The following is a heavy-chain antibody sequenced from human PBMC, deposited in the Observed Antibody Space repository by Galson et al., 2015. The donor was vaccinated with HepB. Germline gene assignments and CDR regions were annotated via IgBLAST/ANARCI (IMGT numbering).Heavy chain of an antibody. CDR2: ISSSSSYT. J-gene: IGHJ5*02. CDR3: ARSLQIVVVPEAFDP. V-gene: IGHV3-11*06. CDR1: GFTFSDYY. D-gene: IGHD2-2*01. Sequence: SLRLSCAASGFTFSDYYMSWIRQAPGKGLEWVSYISSSSSYTNYADSVKGRFTISRDNAKNSLYLQMNSLRAEDTAVYYCARSLQIVVVPEAFDPWGQGTLVTVSS.